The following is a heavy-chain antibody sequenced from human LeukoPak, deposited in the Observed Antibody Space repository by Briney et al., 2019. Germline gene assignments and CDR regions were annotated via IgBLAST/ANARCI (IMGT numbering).Heavy chain of an antibody. D-gene: IGHD6-19*01. CDR1: GYTFTSYG. Sequence: GASVKVSCKASGYTFTSYGISWVRQAPGQGLEWMGWISGYNGNTKYAQKLQGRVTMTTDTSTSTAYMELRSLRSDDTAVYYCARVAPHRRLTSGWYYFDYWGQGTLVTVSS. V-gene: IGHV1-18*01. CDR2: ISGYNGNT. CDR3: ARVAPHRRLTSGWYYFDY. J-gene: IGHJ4*02.